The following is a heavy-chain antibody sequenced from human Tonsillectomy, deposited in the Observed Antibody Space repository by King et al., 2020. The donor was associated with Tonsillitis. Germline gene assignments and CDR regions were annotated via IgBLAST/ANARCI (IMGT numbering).Heavy chain of an antibody. Sequence: QLVQSGAEVKKPGESLKISCKGSGYSFISYWIGWVRQMPGKGLEWMGIIYPGDSDTRYSPSFQGQVTISIEKSIRTAYLQWSSLKASDTAMYYCARYDDYVWGSYRARNYFDYWGQGALVTASS. J-gene: IGHJ4*02. CDR1: GYSFISYW. D-gene: IGHD3-16*02. V-gene: IGHV5-51*01. CDR2: IYPGDSDT. CDR3: ARYDDYVWGSYRARNYFDY.